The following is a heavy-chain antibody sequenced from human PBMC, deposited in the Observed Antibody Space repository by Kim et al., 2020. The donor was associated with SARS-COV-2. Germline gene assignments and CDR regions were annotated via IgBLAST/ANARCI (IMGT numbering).Heavy chain of an antibody. D-gene: IGHD3-22*01. CDR1: GFTFSTFA. V-gene: IGHV3-23*01. J-gene: IGHJ5*01. CDR3: VKQEGGDSSGSYVAYWFDP. CDR2: ISPDSVYK. Sequence: GGSPRLSCAASGFTFSTFAFSWVRQAPGKGLEWVSAISPDSVYKYYADSVRGRFTVSRDNSKNILYLQLSSLRADDTAIYYCVKQEGGDSSGSYVAYWFDPWGQGTLVTVSS.